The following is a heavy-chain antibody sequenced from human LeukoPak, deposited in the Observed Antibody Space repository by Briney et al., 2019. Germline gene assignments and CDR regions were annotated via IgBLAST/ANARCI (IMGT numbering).Heavy chain of an antibody. CDR2: IVPGFHTT. D-gene: IGHD3-22*01. J-gene: IGHJ5*02. CDR3: ARWDAHYHEGENWFEP. Sequence: ASVKVSCKASGDSFTNYAIVWVRQAPGQGLEWMGGIVPGFHTTDYAQKFQGRLIITADESMTTAYMELSSLTSEDTAMYYCARWDAHYHEGENWFEPWGQGTLVTVSS. CDR1: GDSFTNYA. V-gene: IGHV1-69*13.